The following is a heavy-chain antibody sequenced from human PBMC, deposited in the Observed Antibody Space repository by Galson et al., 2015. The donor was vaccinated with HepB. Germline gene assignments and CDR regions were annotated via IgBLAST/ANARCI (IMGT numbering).Heavy chain of an antibody. CDR1: GYTFTSYG. CDR3: ARDHPYYYDSSGYELNWFDP. CDR2: ISAYNGNT. J-gene: IGHJ5*02. V-gene: IGHV1-18*01. D-gene: IGHD3-22*01. Sequence: SVKVSCKASGYTFTSYGISWVRQAPGQGLEWMGWISAYNGNTNYAQKLQGRVTMTTDTSTSTAYMELRSLRSDDTAVYYCARDHPYYYDSSGYELNWFDPLGQGTLVTVSS.